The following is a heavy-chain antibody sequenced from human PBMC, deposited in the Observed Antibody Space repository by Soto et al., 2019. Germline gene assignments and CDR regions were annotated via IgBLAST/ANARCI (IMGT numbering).Heavy chain of an antibody. J-gene: IGHJ4*02. V-gene: IGHV4-4*09. Sequence: QVQLQESGPGLVKPSETLSLTCAVSGGSLTGQHWSWIRQPPGKGLEWIGQIVNSGIARYNPSLHTPVAISIDTSKTHFALRLSSVTAADTSVYYCASYIEGTGGRASWGQGHLVTVSS. CDR1: GGSLTGQH. D-gene: IGHD1-1*01. CDR2: IVNSGIA. CDR3: ASYIEGTGGRAS.